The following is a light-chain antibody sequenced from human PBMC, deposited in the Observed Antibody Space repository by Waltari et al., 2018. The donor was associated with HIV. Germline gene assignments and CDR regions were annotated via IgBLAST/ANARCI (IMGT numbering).Light chain of an antibody. J-gene: IGLJ3*02. CDR1: SSNIGSNY. V-gene: IGLV1-47*01. CDR2: RNN. CDR3: AAWDDGHLWV. Sequence: QSVLTQPPSASGTPGQRVTISCSGSSSNIGSNYVYWYQQLPGTAPKLLIYRNNQRPSGVPDRFSGSKSGTSASLAISGLRSEDEADYYCAAWDDGHLWVFGGGTKLTVL.